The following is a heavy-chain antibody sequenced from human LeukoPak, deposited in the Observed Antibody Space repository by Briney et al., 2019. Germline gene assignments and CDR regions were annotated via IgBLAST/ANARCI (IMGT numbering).Heavy chain of an antibody. CDR3: ARERRIVVVPAAQSPRGGAFDI. D-gene: IGHD2-2*01. Sequence: GGSLRLSCAASGFIFTNYPIHWVRQTPDKGLECVVIMSIDGNTKYYADSVRGRFTISRDNSKNTLYLQMNSLRAEDTAVYYCARERRIVVVPAAQSPRGGAFDIWGQGTMVTVSS. V-gene: IGHV3-30*17. CDR1: GFIFTNYP. CDR2: MSIDGNTK. J-gene: IGHJ3*02.